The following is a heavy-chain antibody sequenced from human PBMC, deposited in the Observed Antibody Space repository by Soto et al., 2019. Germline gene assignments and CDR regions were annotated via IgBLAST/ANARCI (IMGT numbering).Heavy chain of an antibody. J-gene: IGHJ4*02. Sequence: QVQLVQSGAEVKKPGASVKLSCKASGYTFINYYIHWVRQAPGQGLEWMGIFNPTSGSTNYAQKVQGRVTLTMDTSTRTVYMELSSLRFDDTAVDYCARDLAAGDYWGQGTLVTVSS. CDR2: FNPTSGST. V-gene: IGHV1-46*01. CDR3: ARDLAAGDY. D-gene: IGHD6-13*01. CDR1: GYTFINYY.